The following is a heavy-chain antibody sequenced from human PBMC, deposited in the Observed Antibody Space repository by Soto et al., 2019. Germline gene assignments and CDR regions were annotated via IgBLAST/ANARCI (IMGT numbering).Heavy chain of an antibody. Sequence: QVQLVQSGAEVKKPGSSVKVSCKASGGTFSSYAISWVRQAPGHGLEWMGGIIPIFGTANYAQKLQGSVTITADESTSTAYMELSSLRSEDTAVYYCARNDRAPSMYYYGMDVWGQGTTVTVSS. J-gene: IGHJ6*02. CDR3: ARNDRAPSMYYYGMDV. CDR1: GGTFSSYA. CDR2: IIPIFGTA. D-gene: IGHD3-22*01. V-gene: IGHV1-69*01.